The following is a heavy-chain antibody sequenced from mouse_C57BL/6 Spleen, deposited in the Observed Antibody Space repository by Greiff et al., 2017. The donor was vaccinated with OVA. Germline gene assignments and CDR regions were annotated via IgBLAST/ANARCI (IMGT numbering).Heavy chain of an antibody. D-gene: IGHD2-3*01. V-gene: IGHV5-16*01. Sequence: EVMLVESEGGLVQPGSSMKLSCTASGFTFSDYYMAWVRQVPEKGLEWVANINYDGSSTYYLDSLKSRFIISRDNAKNILYLQMSSLKSEDTATYYCARGDGYPYFDYWGQGTTLTVSS. J-gene: IGHJ2*01. CDR1: GFTFSDYY. CDR2: INYDGSST. CDR3: ARGDGYPYFDY.